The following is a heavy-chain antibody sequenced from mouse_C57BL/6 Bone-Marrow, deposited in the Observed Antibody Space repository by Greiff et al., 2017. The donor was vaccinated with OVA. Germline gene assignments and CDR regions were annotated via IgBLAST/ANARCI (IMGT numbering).Heavy chain of an antibody. D-gene: IGHD2-1*01. CDR1: GYTFTDYY. Sequence: VQLQQSGPELVKPGASVKISCKASGYTFTDYYMNWVKQSHGKSLEWIGDINPNNGGTSYNQKFKGKATLTVDKSSSTAYMELRSLTSEDSAVYYWAREYGNYYYAMDYWGQGTSVTVSS. CDR3: AREYGNYYYAMDY. V-gene: IGHV1-26*01. J-gene: IGHJ4*01. CDR2: INPNNGGT.